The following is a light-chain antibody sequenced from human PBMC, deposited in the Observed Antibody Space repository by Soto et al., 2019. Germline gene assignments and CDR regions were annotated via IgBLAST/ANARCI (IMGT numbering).Light chain of an antibody. CDR3: SSYTSNSTVV. CDR1: SSDVGGYNY. V-gene: IGLV2-14*01. CDR2: EVS. Sequence: QSALTQPASVSGSPGQSITISCTGTSSDVGGYNYVSWHQQHPGKVPKLMIYEVSNRPSGVSNRFSGSKSGNTASLTISGLQAEDEADYYCSSYTSNSTVVFGGGTKLTVL. J-gene: IGLJ2*01.